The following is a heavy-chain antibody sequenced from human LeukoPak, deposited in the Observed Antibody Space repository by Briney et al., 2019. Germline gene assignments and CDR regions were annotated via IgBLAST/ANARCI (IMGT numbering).Heavy chain of an antibody. D-gene: IGHD6-19*01. CDR2: MNPNSGNT. V-gene: IGHV1-8*01. Sequence: ASVKVSRKASEYTFTSYDINWVRQATGQGLEWMGWMNPNSGNTGYAQKFQGRVTMSTDTSINTAYMELSGLRSEDTAVYYCARGTPSGWHGAVYWGQGTLSPSPQ. CDR1: EYTFTSYD. J-gene: IGHJ4*02. CDR3: ARGTPSGWHGAVY.